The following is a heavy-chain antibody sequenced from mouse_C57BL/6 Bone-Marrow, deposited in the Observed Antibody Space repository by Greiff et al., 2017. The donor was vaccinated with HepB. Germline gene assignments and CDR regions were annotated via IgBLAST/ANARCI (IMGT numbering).Heavy chain of an antibody. J-gene: IGHJ4*01. D-gene: IGHD2-4*01. CDR2: IYPGDGDT. V-gene: IGHV1-80*01. Sequence: QVQLQQSGAELVKPGASVKISCKASGYAFSSYWMNWVKQRPGKGLEWIGQIYPGDGDTNYNGKFKGKATLTVDTSSSTAYMQLSSLTSEDSAVYYCASSMIKRAMDYWGQGTSVTVSS. CDR1: GYAFSSYW. CDR3: ASSMIKRAMDY.